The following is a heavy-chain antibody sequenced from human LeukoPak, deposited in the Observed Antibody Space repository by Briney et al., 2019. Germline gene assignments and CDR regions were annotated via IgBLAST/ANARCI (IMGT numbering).Heavy chain of an antibody. J-gene: IGHJ4*02. CDR1: GGSFSGYY. Sequence: PSETLSLTCAVYGGSFSGYYWSWIRQPPGRGRVWIGEINHSGSTNYNPALKSRVTISVDTSKNQFSLKLSSVTAADTAVYYCARGSILWLKGYFDYWGQGTLVTVSS. CDR3: ARGSILWLKGYFDY. V-gene: IGHV4-34*01. D-gene: IGHD2-21*01. CDR2: INHSGST.